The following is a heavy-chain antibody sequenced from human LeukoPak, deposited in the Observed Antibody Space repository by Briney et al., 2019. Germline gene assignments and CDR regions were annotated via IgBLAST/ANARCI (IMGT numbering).Heavy chain of an antibody. D-gene: IGHD1-26*01. CDR2: ITAYKGNT. V-gene: IGHV1-18*01. J-gene: IGHJ4*02. Sequence: ASVKVSCKASGYTFNRYGISWVRQAPGQGGEWMGWITAYKGNTNYAQKSQGRDTISTDTSTSTAYMGMRRLRHDDTAVYYCARGHRLVGATSIDYFDYWGQGPLVTVSS. CDR1: GYTFNRYG. CDR3: ARGHRLVGATSIDYFDY.